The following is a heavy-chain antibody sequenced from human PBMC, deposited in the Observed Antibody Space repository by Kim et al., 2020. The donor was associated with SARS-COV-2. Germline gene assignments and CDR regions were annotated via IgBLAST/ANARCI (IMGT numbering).Heavy chain of an antibody. D-gene: IGHD3-10*01. CDR2: IIPILDIP. J-gene: IGHJ4*02. CDR1: GGTFSSHT. CDR3: ARESSVGYPGV. Sequence: SVKVSCKASGGTFSSHTISWVRQAPGQGLEWMGRIIPILDIPNYAQKFQDRVTITADKSTSTTYMELSSLRSEDTAVYYCARESSVGYPGVWGQGTLVTVSS. V-gene: IGHV1-69*04.